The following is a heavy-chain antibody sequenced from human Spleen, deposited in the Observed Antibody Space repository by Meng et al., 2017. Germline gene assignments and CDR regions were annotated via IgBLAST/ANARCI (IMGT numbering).Heavy chain of an antibody. J-gene: IGHJ6*02. CDR2: INTDASIT. V-gene: IGHV3-74*03. D-gene: IGHD6-25*01. CDR3: ARDSAAKDYYYGMDV. Sequence: GESLKISCAASGFTFSSYNMHWVRQTPGEGLVWVSRINTDASITTYADSVKGRFTISRDNAKNSLSLQMNSLRGEDTAVYYCARDSAAKDYYYGMDVWGLGTTVTVSS. CDR1: GFTFSSYN.